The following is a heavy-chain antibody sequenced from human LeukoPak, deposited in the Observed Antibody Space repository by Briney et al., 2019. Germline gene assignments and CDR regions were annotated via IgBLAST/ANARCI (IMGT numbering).Heavy chain of an antibody. CDR1: GGSISSGGYS. CDR3: ARDQYYYYGMDV. J-gene: IGHJ6*02. V-gene: IGHV4-30-2*01. CDR2: IYHSGST. Sequence: SETLSLTCAVSGGSISSGGYSWSWIRQPRGKGLEWIGYIYHSGSTYYNPSLKSRVTISVDRSKNQFSLKLSSVTAADTAVYYCARDQYYYYGMDVWGQGTTVTVSS.